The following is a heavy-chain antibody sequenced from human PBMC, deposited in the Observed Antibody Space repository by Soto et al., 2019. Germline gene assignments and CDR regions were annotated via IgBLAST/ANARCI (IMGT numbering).Heavy chain of an antibody. Sequence: ASVKVSCKASGYTFTGYYMHWVRQAPGQGLEWMGWINPNSGGTNYAQKFQGRVTMTRDTSISTAYMELSRLRSDDTAVYYCARDMEYSSSSSSAYYYGREVWGKGTTVTVSS. J-gene: IGHJ6*04. V-gene: IGHV1-2*02. D-gene: IGHD6-6*01. CDR1: GYTFTGYY. CDR2: INPNSGGT. CDR3: ARDMEYSSSSSSAYYYGREV.